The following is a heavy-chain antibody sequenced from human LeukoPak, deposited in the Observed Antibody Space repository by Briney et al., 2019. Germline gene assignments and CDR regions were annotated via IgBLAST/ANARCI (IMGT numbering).Heavy chain of an antibody. CDR1: GFTFSSYG. Sequence: PGGSLRLSCAASGFTFSSYGMSWVRQAPGKGLEWVSAISGSGGSTYYADSVKGRFTISRDNSKNTLYLQMNSLRAEDTAVYYCARDRIAARPLDYWGQGTLVTVSS. CDR3: ARDRIAARPLDY. J-gene: IGHJ4*02. D-gene: IGHD6-6*01. CDR2: ISGSGGST. V-gene: IGHV3-23*01.